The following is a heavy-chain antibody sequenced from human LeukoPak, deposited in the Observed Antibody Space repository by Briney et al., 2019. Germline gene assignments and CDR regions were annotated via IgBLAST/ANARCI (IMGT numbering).Heavy chain of an antibody. D-gene: IGHD2-21*01. CDR3: ARRVRVIRAFDI. J-gene: IGHJ3*02. CDR1: GDSISSTSYF. V-gene: IGHV4-39*01. Sequence: PSETLSLTCTVSGDSISSTSYFWGWIRQPPGKGLDWIGSIYYSGSTYYNPSLKSRVTISVDTSKNQFSLKLSSVTAADTAVYYCARRVRVIRAFDIWGQGTMVTVSS. CDR2: IYYSGST.